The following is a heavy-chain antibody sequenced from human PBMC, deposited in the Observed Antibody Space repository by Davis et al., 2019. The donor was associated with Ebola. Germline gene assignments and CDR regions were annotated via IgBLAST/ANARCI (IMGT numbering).Heavy chain of an antibody. Sequence: GESLKISCNGSGYSFTNYWIAWVRQMPGEGLEWMGIIFPGDSDTRYSPSFQGQVTISADKSINSAYLQWNSLRASDTAIYYCARPSSGYEASFDYWGQGTLVTVSS. CDR3: ARPSSGYEASFDY. CDR2: IFPGDSDT. CDR1: GYSFTNYW. V-gene: IGHV5-51*01. J-gene: IGHJ4*02. D-gene: IGHD3-22*01.